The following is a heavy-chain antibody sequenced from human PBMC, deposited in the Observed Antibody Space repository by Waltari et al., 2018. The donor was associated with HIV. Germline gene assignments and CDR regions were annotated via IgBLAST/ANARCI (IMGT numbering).Heavy chain of an antibody. CDR2: IFYSGTT. J-gene: IGHJ4*02. CDR3: ARHLDYYGSGSYYRGGYFDY. Sequence: QLQLQESGLGLVKPSETLSLTCTVSGGSISSSIYYWGWIRQPPGKGLEWFGSIFYSGTTYYNPSLKSRVTISVDTSKNQFSLKLTSVTAADTAVYYCARHLDYYGSGSYYRGGYFDYWGQGTLVTVSS. V-gene: IGHV4-39*01. D-gene: IGHD3-10*01. CDR1: GGSISSSIYY.